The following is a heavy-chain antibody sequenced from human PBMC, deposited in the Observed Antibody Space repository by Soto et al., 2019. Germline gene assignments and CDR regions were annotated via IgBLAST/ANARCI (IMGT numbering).Heavy chain of an antibody. CDR2: ISGSGGST. Sequence: EVQLLESGGGLVQPGGSLRLSCAASGFTFSSYAMSWVRQAPGKRLEWVSAISGSGGSTYYADSVKGRFTISRDNSKNTLYLQMNSLRAEDTAVYYCAKSQSGWPHIWVFDYWGQGTLVTVSS. J-gene: IGHJ4*02. D-gene: IGHD6-19*01. CDR1: GFTFSSYA. V-gene: IGHV3-23*01. CDR3: AKSQSGWPHIWVFDY.